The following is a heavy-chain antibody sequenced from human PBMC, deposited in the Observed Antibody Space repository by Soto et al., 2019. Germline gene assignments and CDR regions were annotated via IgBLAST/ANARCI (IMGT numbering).Heavy chain of an antibody. Sequence: PSETLSITCTVSGGSISSTTYYWGWIRQPPGKGLEWIGTIYYSGSMYYNPSLRRRVTISVDTSKNQFSLKLSSVTAADTAVYYCARQRLVVVTPWWFDPWGEGTLVTGSS. J-gene: IGHJ5*02. CDR2: IYYSGSM. CDR3: ARQRLVVVTPWWFDP. D-gene: IGHD2-15*01. CDR1: GGSISSTTYY. V-gene: IGHV4-39*01.